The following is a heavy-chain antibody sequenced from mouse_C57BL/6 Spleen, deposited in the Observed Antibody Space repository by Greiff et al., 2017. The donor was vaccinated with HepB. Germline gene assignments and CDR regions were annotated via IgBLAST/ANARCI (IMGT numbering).Heavy chain of an antibody. Sequence: EVKLMESGGGLVQPGGSLKLSCAASGFTFSDYYMYWVRQTPEKRLEWVAYISNGGGSTYYPDTVKGRFTISRDNAKNTLYLQRSRLKSEDTAMYYCARHATGFDYWGQGTTLTVSS. CDR2: ISNGGGST. D-gene: IGHD4-1*02. CDR1: GFTFSDYY. J-gene: IGHJ2*01. V-gene: IGHV5-12*01. CDR3: ARHATGFDY.